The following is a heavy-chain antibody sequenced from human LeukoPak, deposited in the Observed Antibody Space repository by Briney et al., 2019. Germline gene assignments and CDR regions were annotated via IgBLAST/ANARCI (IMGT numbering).Heavy chain of an antibody. V-gene: IGHV4-38-2*02. CDR1: GYSISSGYY. Sequence: SETLSLTCTVSGYSISSGYYWGWIRQPPGKGLEWIGRLSTGGTTNYNPSLKSRVTMSVDTSKNQFSLNLTSVTAADTAVYYCARARGQSGVDYWGQGTLVTVSS. CDR2: LSTGGTT. J-gene: IGHJ4*02. CDR3: ARARGQSGVDY. D-gene: IGHD3-10*01.